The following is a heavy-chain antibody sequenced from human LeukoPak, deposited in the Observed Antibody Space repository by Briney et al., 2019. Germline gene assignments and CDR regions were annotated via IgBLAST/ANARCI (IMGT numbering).Heavy chain of an antibody. Sequence: ASVKASCKVSGYTLTELSIHWVRQAPGKGLEWMGGFDPEDAERIHAQRLQGRVTMTEDPSTDTAYMELSGLRSGDTAVYYCATDKRQYNILTAYFKAEYIQYWGQGTLVTVSA. D-gene: IGHD3-9*01. CDR1: GYTLTELS. J-gene: IGHJ1*01. CDR3: ATDKRQYNILTAYFKAEYIQY. V-gene: IGHV1-24*01. CDR2: FDPEDAER.